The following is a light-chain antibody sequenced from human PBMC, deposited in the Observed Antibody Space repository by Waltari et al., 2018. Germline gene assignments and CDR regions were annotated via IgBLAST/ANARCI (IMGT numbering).Light chain of an antibody. V-gene: IGKV3-20*01. CDR1: QSVSSNY. J-gene: IGKJ1*01. CDR3: QQYASSRT. Sequence: ELVLTQSPDTLSLSPGERATLSCRASQSVSSNYLAWYQQKPGQAPMLLIYGVSSRATGVPDMFSGGGSGTEFTLTITRLEPEDFAVYYCQQYASSRTFGLGT. CDR2: GVS.